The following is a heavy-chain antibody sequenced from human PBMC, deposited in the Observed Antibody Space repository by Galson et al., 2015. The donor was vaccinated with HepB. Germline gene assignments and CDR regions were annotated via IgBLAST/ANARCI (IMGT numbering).Heavy chain of an antibody. CDR3: ARGAVVEVVGGTQNGWFDP. CDR2: ISPYNGDT. Sequence: SVKLSCKASGYTFSTYTITWVRQAPGQGLEWMGWISPYNGDTDYARKFQGRVTMTTDISTSTAYMDLRSLRSDDTAVYYCARGAVVEVVGGTQNGWFDPWGQGTLVSVSS. CDR1: GYTFSTYT. D-gene: IGHD2-15*01. J-gene: IGHJ5*02. V-gene: IGHV1-18*01.